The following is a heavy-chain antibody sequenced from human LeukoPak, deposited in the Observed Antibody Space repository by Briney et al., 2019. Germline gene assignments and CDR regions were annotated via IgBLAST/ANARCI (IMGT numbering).Heavy chain of an antibody. Sequence: PGGSLRLSCVASGFTFSSYAMHWVRQAPGKGLEWVAVISYDGSNKYYANSVKGRFTISRDNSKNTLYLQMNSLRAEDTAVYYCASYLLGYCSGGSCLKGLDYWGQGTLVTVSS. J-gene: IGHJ4*02. CDR2: ISYDGSNK. CDR1: GFTFSSYA. V-gene: IGHV3-30*04. D-gene: IGHD2-15*01. CDR3: ASYLLGYCSGGSCLKGLDY.